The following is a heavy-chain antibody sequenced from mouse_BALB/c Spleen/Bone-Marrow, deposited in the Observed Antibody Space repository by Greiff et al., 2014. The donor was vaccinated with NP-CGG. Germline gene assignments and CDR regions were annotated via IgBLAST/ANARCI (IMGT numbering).Heavy chain of an antibody. V-gene: IGHV5-6-5*01. CDR3: ARHYGYVDAMDY. CDR1: GITVSSYT. Sequence: EVQGVESGGGLVKPGESLKFSCVASGITVSSYTMSWVRQTPEKRLEWVASITGGGTTYYPDSVKGRFTISRDNARNILYLQVSSLRSEDTAIYYCARHYGYVDAMDYWGQGTSVTVSS. J-gene: IGHJ4*01. CDR2: ITGGGTT. D-gene: IGHD1-2*01.